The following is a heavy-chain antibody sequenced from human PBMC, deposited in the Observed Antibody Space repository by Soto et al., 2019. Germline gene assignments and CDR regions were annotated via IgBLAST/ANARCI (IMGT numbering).Heavy chain of an antibody. CDR2: INHSGRV. J-gene: IGHJ5*01. D-gene: IGHD3-22*01. CDR3: STRAYDTNGYYRFDP. CDR1: GGSFSGHS. V-gene: IGHV4-34*01. Sequence: SETLSLTCAVYGGSFSGHSWTWIRQSPGKGLEWIGDINHSGRVNYSPPLKSRVTISLDTSKNQFSLTLSAVTAADTAMYYCSTRAYDTNGYYRFDPWGQGTLVTAPQ.